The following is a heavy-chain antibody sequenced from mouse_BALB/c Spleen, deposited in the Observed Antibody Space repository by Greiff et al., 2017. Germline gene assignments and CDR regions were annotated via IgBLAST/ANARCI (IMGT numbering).Heavy chain of an antibody. CDR3: TRDNYGWDV. CDR1: GFTFSSYT. V-gene: IGHV5-6-4*01. D-gene: IGHD1-2*01. CDR2: ISSGGSYT. J-gene: IGHJ1*01. Sequence: DVMLVESGGGLVKPGGSLKLSCAASGFTFSSYTMSWVRQTPEKRLEWVATISSGGSYTYYPGSVKGRFTISRDNAKNTLYLQMSSLKSEDTAMYYCTRDNYGWDVWGAGTTVTVSS.